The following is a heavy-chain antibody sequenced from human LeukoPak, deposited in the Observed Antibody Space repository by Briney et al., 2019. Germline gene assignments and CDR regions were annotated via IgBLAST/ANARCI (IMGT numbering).Heavy chain of an antibody. D-gene: IGHD2-2*01. Sequence: GGSLRLSCAASGFAFNTYTMNWVRQAPGKGLEWVSYISSSSTIYYADSVKGRFTISRDNAKNSLYLQMNSLRAEDTAVYYCARVPGYCSSTTCYYYFDYWGQGTLVTVSS. J-gene: IGHJ4*02. CDR2: ISSSSTI. CDR1: GFAFNTYT. V-gene: IGHV3-48*04. CDR3: ARVPGYCSSTTCYYYFDY.